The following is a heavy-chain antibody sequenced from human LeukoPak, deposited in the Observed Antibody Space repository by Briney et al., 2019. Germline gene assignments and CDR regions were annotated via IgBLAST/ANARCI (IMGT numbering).Heavy chain of an antibody. CDR1: GFTFRNYA. CDR2: LTGSGDNT. D-gene: IGHD4-11*01. CDR3: ARIHDYSNYFHWYFDL. Sequence: GVSLRLSCAASGFTFRNYAMTWVRQAPGKGLEWVSALTGSGDNTYYADSGKGRFTISRDNSKNRLFLQTTSLRAEDTALYYCARIHDYSNYFHWYFDLWGRGTLVTVSS. V-gene: IGHV3-23*01. J-gene: IGHJ2*01.